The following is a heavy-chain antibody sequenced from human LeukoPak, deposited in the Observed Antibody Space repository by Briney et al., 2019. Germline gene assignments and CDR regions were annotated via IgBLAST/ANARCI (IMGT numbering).Heavy chain of an antibody. CDR3: ARDGERGELSLYMDY. CDR1: GFSFDDYA. V-gene: IGHV3-21*01. CDR2: ISSSSSYI. J-gene: IGHJ4*02. D-gene: IGHD3-16*02. Sequence: GGSLRLSCAASGFSFDDYAMNWVRPAPGKGLEWVSSISSSSSYIYYADSVKGRFTISRDNSKNTVDLQINSLRAEDTAEYYCARDGERGELSLYMDYWGQGNLVTVSS.